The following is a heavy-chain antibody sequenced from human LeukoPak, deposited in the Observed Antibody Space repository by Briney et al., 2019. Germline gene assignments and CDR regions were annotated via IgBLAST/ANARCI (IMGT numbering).Heavy chain of an antibody. V-gene: IGHV4-38-2*02. Sequence: SETLSLTCTVSGYSISSGYYWGWIRQPPGEGLEWIGSIYYSGSTYYNPSLKSRVTISVDTSKNQFSLKLSSVTAADTAVYYCARRSRITMVRGVTYFDYWGQGTLVTVSS. CDR3: ARRSRITMVRGVTYFDY. D-gene: IGHD3-10*01. CDR1: GYSISSGYY. CDR2: IYYSGST. J-gene: IGHJ4*02.